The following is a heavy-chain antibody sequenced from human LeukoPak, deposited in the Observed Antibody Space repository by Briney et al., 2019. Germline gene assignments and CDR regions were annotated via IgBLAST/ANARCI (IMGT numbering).Heavy chain of an antibody. CDR2: ISGSGGST. Sequence: GGSLRLSCAASRFTFSSYAVSWVRQAPGKGLEWVSAISGSGGSTYYADSVKGRFTISRDNSKNTLYLQMNSLRAEDTAVYYCAKAAVRFSPSRWFDPWGQGTLVTVSS. D-gene: IGHD3-10*02. J-gene: IGHJ5*02. CDR3: AKAAVRFSPSRWFDP. V-gene: IGHV3-23*01. CDR1: RFTFSSYA.